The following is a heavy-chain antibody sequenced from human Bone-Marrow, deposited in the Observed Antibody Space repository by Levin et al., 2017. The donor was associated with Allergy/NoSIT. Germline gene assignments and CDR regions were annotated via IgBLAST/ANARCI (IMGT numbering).Heavy chain of an antibody. CDR2: INSDGSST. D-gene: IGHD2-2*01. CDR1: GFTFSSYW. Sequence: GESLKISCAASGFTFSSYWMHWVRQAPGKGLVWVSRINSDGSSTSYADSVKGRFTISRDNAKNTLYLQMNSLRAEDTAVYYCARFPGGYCSSTSPCIAAAGTENYYYYYGMDVWGQGTTVTVSS. CDR3: ARFPGGYCSSTSPCIAAAGTENYYYYYGMDV. V-gene: IGHV3-74*01. J-gene: IGHJ6*02.